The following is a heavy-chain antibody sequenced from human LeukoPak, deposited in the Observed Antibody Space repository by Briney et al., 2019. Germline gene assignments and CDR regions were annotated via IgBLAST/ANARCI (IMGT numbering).Heavy chain of an antibody. CDR3: ARADSGSYSYLVDY. V-gene: IGHV3-11*04. D-gene: IGHD1-26*01. CDR1: GFTFSDYY. J-gene: IGHJ4*02. Sequence: GGSLRLSCAASGFTFSDYYMSWIRQAPGKGLEWVSCISSSGSTIYYADSVKGRFTISRDNAKNSLYLQMNSLRAEDTAVYYCARADSGSYSYLVDYWGQGTLVTVSS. CDR2: ISSSGSTI.